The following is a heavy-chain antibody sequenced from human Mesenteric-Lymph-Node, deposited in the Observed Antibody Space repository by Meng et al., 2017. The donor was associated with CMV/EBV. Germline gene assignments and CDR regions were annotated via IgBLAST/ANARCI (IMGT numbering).Heavy chain of an antibody. CDR3: ARFVGSLVRGSFDY. CDR1: GFTPHDYS. Sequence: SLKISCVASGFTPHDYSMHWLRHVPGKGLEWVSGISWNSDVVRYADSVKGRFTTSRDNAKNSLYLQMNSLKVEDTALYYCARFVGSLVRGSFDYWGQGTLVTVSS. V-gene: IGHV3-9*02. CDR2: ISWNSDVV. J-gene: IGHJ4*02. D-gene: IGHD3-10*01.